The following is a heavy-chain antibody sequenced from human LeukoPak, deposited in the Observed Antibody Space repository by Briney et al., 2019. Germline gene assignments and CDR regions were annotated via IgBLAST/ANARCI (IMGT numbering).Heavy chain of an antibody. CDR2: ISSSAI. J-gene: IGHJ4*02. Sequence: PGGSLRLSCAASGFTFSNAWMSWVRQAPGKGLEWVSSISSSAIYYEDSVKGRLAISRDNAKNSLYLQMNSLRAEDTAVYYCARRSRIGFDYWGQGTLVTVSS. CDR1: GFTFSNAW. V-gene: IGHV3-69-1*02. CDR3: ARRSRIGFDY. D-gene: IGHD3-16*02.